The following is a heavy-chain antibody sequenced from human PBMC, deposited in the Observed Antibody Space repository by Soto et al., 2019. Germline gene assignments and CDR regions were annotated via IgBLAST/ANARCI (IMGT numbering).Heavy chain of an antibody. Sequence: QVQLQQWGAGLLKPSETLSLTCAVSGGSFSDYYWIWVRQPPGKGLECIGVVYHSGRANYNPSLQSQVRISIDTTKNQFALEVTYVTAADTAIYYCARGGRYGSGRTNWFDPWGQGTLVTVSS. D-gene: IGHD3-10*01. J-gene: IGHJ5*02. V-gene: IGHV4-34*01. CDR2: VYHSGRA. CDR3: ARGGRYGSGRTNWFDP. CDR1: GGSFSDYY.